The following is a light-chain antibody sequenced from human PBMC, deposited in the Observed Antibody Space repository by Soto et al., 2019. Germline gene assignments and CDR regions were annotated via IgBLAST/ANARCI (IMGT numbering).Light chain of an antibody. CDR2: RAS. CDR3: QQYSSAST. J-gene: IGKJ1*01. CDR1: QSINNW. V-gene: IGKV1-5*03. Sequence: DIQMTQSPSTLSASVGDRVTITCLASQSINNWLAWYQQKPGKAPKLLIYRASSLENGVPSRFSGRGSGTEFIFTITSLQPDDFATYYCQQYSSASTFGQGTKVEI.